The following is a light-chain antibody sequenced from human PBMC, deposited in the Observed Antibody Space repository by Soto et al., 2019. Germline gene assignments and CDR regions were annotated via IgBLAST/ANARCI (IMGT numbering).Light chain of an antibody. CDR3: QQYNSLWT. CDR2: KAS. V-gene: IGKV1-5*03. J-gene: IGKJ1*01. Sequence: DIQMTQSPSTLSASVGDRVTITCRASQSISSWLAWYQQKPGKAPKLLIYKASSLESGVPSRFSGSGSATDFPLTISSLQPDDFATYYCQQYNSLWTFGQGTKVEIK. CDR1: QSISSW.